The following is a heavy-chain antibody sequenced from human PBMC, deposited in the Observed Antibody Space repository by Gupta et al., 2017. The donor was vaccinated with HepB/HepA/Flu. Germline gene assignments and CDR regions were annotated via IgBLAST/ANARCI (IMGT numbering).Heavy chain of an antibody. CDR2: IYYRGSN. V-gene: IGHV4-39*01. CDR3: AEHVNDYCSGSPSYYTDV. D-gene: IGHD3-3*01. Sequence: QLQLQESGPGLVKPSETLSLTCTVSGDSSNKTHYYWGWICLPPGKRLEWIASIYYRGSNYYNPSIESRVAISVDTSKNQFSLKLSSVADADTAIYYCAEHVNDYCSGSPSYYTDVWGEGTTVTVSS. CDR1: GDSSNKTHYY. J-gene: IGHJ6*03.